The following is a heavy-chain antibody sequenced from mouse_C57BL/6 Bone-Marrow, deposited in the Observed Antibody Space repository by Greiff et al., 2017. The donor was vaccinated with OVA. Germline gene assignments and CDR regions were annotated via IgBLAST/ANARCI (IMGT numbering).Heavy chain of an antibody. Sequence: VQLKQSGPELVKPGASVKIPCKASGYTFTDYNMDWVKQSHGKSLEWIGDINPNNGGTIYNQKFKGKATLTVDKSSSTAYMELCSLTSEDTAVYYCARSRYNFDYWGQGTTLTVSS. D-gene: IGHD1-3*01. V-gene: IGHV1-18*01. J-gene: IGHJ2*01. CDR3: ARSRYNFDY. CDR1: GYTFTDYN. CDR2: INPNNGGT.